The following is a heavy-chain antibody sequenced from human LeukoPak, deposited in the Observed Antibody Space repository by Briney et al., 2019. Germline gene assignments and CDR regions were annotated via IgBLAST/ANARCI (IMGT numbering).Heavy chain of an antibody. CDR1: GGSFSGYY. Sequence: SATLSLTCAVYGGSFSGYYWSWIRQPPGKGLEWIGEINHSGSTNYNPSLKSRVTISVDTSKNQFSLKLSSVTAADTAVYYCARGGSSYNDDSSGFYFDYWGQGTLVTVSS. V-gene: IGHV4-34*01. J-gene: IGHJ4*02. CDR3: ARGGSSYNDDSSGFYFDY. CDR2: INHSGST. D-gene: IGHD3-22*01.